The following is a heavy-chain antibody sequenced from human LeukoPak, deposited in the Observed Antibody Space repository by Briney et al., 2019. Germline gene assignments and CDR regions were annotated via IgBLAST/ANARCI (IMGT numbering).Heavy chain of an antibody. Sequence: PGGSLRLSCAASGFTFSSYDMHWVRQATGKGLEWVSAIGTAGDTYYPGSVKGRFTISRENAKNSLYLQMNSLRAGDTAVYYCARVSVVRGYDYWGQGTLVTVSS. D-gene: IGHD2-15*01. CDR2: IGTAGDT. V-gene: IGHV3-13*01. CDR1: GFTFSSYD. CDR3: ARVSVVRGYDY. J-gene: IGHJ4*02.